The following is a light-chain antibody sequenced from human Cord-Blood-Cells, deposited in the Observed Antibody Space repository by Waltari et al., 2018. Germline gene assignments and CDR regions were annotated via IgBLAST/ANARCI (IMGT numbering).Light chain of an antibody. Sequence: QSALTQPASVSGSPGHSITISCTGTSSDVGGYNYVSWYQQHPGKAPQLMIYDVSNRPSWVSNRFSGSKSGNTASLTISGLQAEDEADYYCSSYTSSSTYVFGTGTKVTVL. CDR2: DVS. V-gene: IGLV2-14*01. CDR3: SSYTSSSTYV. CDR1: SSDVGGYNY. J-gene: IGLJ1*01.